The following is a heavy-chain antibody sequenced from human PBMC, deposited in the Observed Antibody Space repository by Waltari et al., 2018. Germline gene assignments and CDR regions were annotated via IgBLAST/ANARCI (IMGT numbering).Heavy chain of an antibody. V-gene: IGHV2-5*02. D-gene: IGHD3-3*01. CDR3: ATFTIFGVADY. Sequence: QITLKESGPTLLKPTQTLTLTCTFSGLSLSTSAVGVGWIRQPPGKALEWLALIYWGEDKRYSPALGRRLTITKDTSKNQVVLTMTNMDPVDTATYYCATFTIFGVADYWGQGTLVAVSS. CDR2: IYWGEDK. CDR1: GLSLSTSAVG. J-gene: IGHJ4*02.